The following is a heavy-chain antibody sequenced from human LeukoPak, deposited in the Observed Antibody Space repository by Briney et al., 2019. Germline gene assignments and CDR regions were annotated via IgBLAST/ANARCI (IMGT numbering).Heavy chain of an antibody. CDR3: ARGYYDFPF. V-gene: IGHV1-46*01. J-gene: IGHJ4*02. CDR1: GYSFTSYY. Sequence: ASVKVSCKASGYSFTSYYMQWVRQAPGQGLEWMGIINPIGGSTTYAQNFQGRVTMTRDTSTSTVYMDLTSLRSEDTAVYYCARGYYDFPFWGQGTLVTVFS. CDR2: INPIGGST. D-gene: IGHD3-3*01.